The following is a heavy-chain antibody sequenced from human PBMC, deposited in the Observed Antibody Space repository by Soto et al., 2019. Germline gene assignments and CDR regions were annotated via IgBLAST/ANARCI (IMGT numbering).Heavy chain of an antibody. D-gene: IGHD3-10*01. CDR1: GGSISSSSYY. CDR2: IYYSGST. J-gene: IGHJ1*01. Sequence: QLQLQESGPGLVKPSETLSLTCTVSGGSISSSSYYWGWIRQPPGKGLEWIGSIYYSGSTYYNPSLKSRVTISVDTSKNQFSLKLSSVTAADTAVYYCARLMVRGVIINSWGQGTLVTVSS. CDR3: ARLMVRGVIINS. V-gene: IGHV4-39*01.